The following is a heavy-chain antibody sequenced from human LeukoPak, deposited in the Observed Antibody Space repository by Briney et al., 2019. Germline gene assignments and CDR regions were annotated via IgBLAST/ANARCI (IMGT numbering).Heavy chain of an antibody. CDR2: IYTGGDT. CDR3: AKEESSSSPSYY. CDR1: GFTVSSNY. D-gene: IGHD6-6*01. J-gene: IGHJ4*02. V-gene: IGHV3-66*01. Sequence: GGSLRLSCAASGFTVSSNYMSWVRQAPGKGLEWVSGIYTGGDTYYADSVKDRFTISRDNSKNTLYLQMNSLRAEDTAVYYCAKEESSSSPSYYWGQGTLVTVSS.